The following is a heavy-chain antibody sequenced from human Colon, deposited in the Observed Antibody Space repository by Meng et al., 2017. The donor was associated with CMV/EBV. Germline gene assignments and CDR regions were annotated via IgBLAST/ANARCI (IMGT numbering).Heavy chain of an antibody. J-gene: IGHJ4*02. Sequence: VQRVQSGAEVKKPGASVKISCKASGYSFTSYYIHWVRQAPGQGLEWMGIMFSNRGSASYPQKFQGRVTITRDTSTSTVYMELSSLRSEDTAVYYCAREVPDTINFDYWGQGTLVTVSS. V-gene: IGHV1-46*01. CDR3: AREVPDTINFDY. CDR1: GYSFTSYY. D-gene: IGHD2-2*02. CDR2: MFSNRGSA.